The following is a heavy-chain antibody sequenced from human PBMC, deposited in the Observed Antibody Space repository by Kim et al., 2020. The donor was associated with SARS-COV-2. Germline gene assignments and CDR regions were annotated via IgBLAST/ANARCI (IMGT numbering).Heavy chain of an antibody. D-gene: IGHD4-17*01. CDR2: MYYSGSS. CDR3: ARHLGDYLSPMTS. V-gene: IGHV4-39*01. J-gene: IGHJ4*02. CDR1: GGSISSSSYY. Sequence: SETLSLTCTVSGGSISSSSYYWGWIRQPPGKGLEWIGNMYYSGSSYYNPSLKSRVTISVDTSKNQFSLKLSSVTAADTAVYYRARHLGDYLSPMTSWGQGTLVTVSS.